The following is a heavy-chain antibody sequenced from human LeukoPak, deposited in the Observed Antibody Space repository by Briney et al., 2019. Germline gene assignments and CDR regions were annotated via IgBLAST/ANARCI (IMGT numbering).Heavy chain of an antibody. D-gene: IGHD5-24*01. V-gene: IGHV3-30*04. CDR1: GFTFSSYA. J-gene: IGHJ6*02. Sequence: GRSLRLSCAASGFTFSSYAMHWVRQAPGKGLEWVAVISYDGSNKYYADSVKGRFTISRDNSKNTLYLQMNSLRAEDTAVYYCAKDIGEMATIYYYYYYGMDVWGQGTTVTVSS. CDR3: AKDIGEMATIYYYYYYGMDV. CDR2: ISYDGSNK.